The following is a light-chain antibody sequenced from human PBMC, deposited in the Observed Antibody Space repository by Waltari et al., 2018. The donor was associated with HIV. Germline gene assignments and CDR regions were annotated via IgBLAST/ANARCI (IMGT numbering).Light chain of an antibody. CDR2: QNN. CDR1: NLGEKY. CDR3: QAWDSSTVV. J-gene: IGLJ1*01. Sequence: SYELTQPPSVSVSPGQTGRISCSGDNLGEKYACWFQQKPGQSPVMVIYQNNKRPSGIPERFAGSNSGNTATLTISGTQAMDEADYDCQAWDSSTVVFGTGTKVTVL. V-gene: IGLV3-1*01.